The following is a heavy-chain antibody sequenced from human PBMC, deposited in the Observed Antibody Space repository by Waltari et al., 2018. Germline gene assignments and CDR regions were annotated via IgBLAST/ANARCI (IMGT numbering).Heavy chain of an antibody. D-gene: IGHD3-22*01. CDR3: ARLGGYYDSSGYYYRYYYYYMDV. CDR1: GYSISSGYY. Sequence: QVQLQESGPGLVKPSETLSLTCTVSGYSISSGYYWGWIRQPPGKGLEWIGSIYHSGSTYSNPSLKSRVTISVDTSKNQFSLKLSSVTAADTAVYYCARLGGYYDSSGYYYRYYYYYMDVWGKGTTVTISS. V-gene: IGHV4-38-2*02. J-gene: IGHJ6*03. CDR2: IYHSGST.